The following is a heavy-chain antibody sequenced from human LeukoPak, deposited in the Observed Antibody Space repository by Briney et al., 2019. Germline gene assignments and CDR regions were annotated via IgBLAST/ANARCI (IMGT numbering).Heavy chain of an antibody. CDR1: GGSFSGYY. D-gene: IGHD3-16*01. J-gene: IGHJ6*03. CDR2: INHSGST. Sequence: SGTLSLTCAVYGGSFSGYYWSWIRQPPGKGLEWIGEINHSGSTNYNPSLKSRVTISVDTSKNQFSLKLSSVTAADTAVYYCARVKDPGGDYYYYYMDVWGKGTTVTVSS. V-gene: IGHV4-34*01. CDR3: ARVKDPGGDYYYYYMDV.